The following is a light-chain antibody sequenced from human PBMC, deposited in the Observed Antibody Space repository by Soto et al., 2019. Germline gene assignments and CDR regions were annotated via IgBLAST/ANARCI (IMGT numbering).Light chain of an antibody. CDR3: QEYATFRFT. J-gene: IGKJ2*01. V-gene: IGKV1-5*01. CDR2: DAS. CDR1: QSISTS. Sequence: IQMTQSPSTLSASVGDRLTITCRASQSISTSLAWYQQKPGKAPKLVIFDASTLANGVPSTFSGSGSGTEFFLTISSLQTDDFATYYCQEYATFRFTFGQGTQLEIK.